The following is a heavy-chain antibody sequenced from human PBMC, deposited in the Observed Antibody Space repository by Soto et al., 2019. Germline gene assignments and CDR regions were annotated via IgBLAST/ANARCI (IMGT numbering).Heavy chain of an antibody. V-gene: IGHV4-39*01. Sequence: QLQLQESGPGLVKPSETLSLTCTVSGGSISNSTYYWDWIRQPPGKGLEWIGTIYYSGTTYYNPSLTSRVTISVDTSKNQFSLKLSSVTAADTAVYYCATLYCGGDCHPDYWGQGTLVTVSS. D-gene: IGHD2-21*02. J-gene: IGHJ4*02. CDR3: ATLYCGGDCHPDY. CDR2: IYYSGTT. CDR1: GGSISNSTYY.